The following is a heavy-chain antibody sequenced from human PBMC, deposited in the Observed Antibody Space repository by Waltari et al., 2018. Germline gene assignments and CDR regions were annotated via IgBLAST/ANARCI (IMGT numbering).Heavy chain of an antibody. D-gene: IGHD3-9*01. CDR2: IYHSGST. V-gene: IGHV4-31*03. J-gene: IGHJ6*02. CDR3: ARDPGYYDILTGYDYYYYGMDV. Sequence: QVQLQESGPGLVKPSQTLSLTCTVSGGSISSGGYYWSWIRQHPGKGLEWIGYIYHSGSTSYNPSLKSRVTISVDRSKNQFSLKLSSVTAADTAVYYCARDPGYYDILTGYDYYYYGMDVWGQGTTVTVSS. CDR1: GGSISSGGYY.